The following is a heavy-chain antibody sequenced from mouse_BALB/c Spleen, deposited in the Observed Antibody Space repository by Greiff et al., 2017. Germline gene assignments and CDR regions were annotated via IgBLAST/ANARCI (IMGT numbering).Heavy chain of an antibody. CDR3: ARRGYRYEYFDY. CDR2: ISSGSSTI. J-gene: IGHJ2*01. D-gene: IGHD2-14*01. Sequence: EVKVVESGGGLVQPGGSRKLSCAASGFTFSSFGMHWVRQAPEKGLEWVAYISSGSSTIYYADTVKGRFTLSRDNPKKTLFLQMTSLRSEDTAMYYCARRGYRYEYFDYWGQGTTLTVSS. CDR1: GFTFSSFG. V-gene: IGHV5-17*02.